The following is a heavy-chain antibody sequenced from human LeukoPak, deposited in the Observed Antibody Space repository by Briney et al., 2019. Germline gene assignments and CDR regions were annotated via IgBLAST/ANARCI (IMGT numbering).Heavy chain of an antibody. Sequence: GGSLRLSCAASGFTVDSNYLSWVRQAPGKGLEWVSSISGGDVSTSYADSVRGRFTISRDNSKNTLYLEMDSLRAEDTAVYYCAKPSGRVRGWYFDLWGCGALVTVSS. CDR1: GFTVDSNY. V-gene: IGHV3-23*01. CDR3: AKPSGRVRGWYFDL. J-gene: IGHJ2*01. CDR2: ISGGDVST. D-gene: IGHD3-10*02.